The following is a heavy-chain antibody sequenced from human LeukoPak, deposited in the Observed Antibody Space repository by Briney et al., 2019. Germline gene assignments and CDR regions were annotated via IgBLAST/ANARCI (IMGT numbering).Heavy chain of an antibody. CDR3: ARSTVTTFFLSAFDI. J-gene: IGHJ3*02. V-gene: IGHV1-69*06. Sequence: SVKVSCKASGGTFSSYAISWVRQAPGQGLEWMGGIIPIFGTANYAQKFQGRVTITADKSTSTAYMELSSLRSEDTAVYYCARSTVTTFFLSAFDIWGQGTMVTVSS. D-gene: IGHD4-17*01. CDR1: GGTFSSYA. CDR2: IIPIFGTA.